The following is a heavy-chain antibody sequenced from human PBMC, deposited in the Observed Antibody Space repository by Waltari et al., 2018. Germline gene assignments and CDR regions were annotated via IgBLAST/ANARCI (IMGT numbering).Heavy chain of an antibody. Sequence: QVQLQQWGAGLLKPSETLSLTCAVYGGSFTAYLWSWIRQSPGKGLERVGEINHSGSTTHNPSLKSRFTISVDASNNQFSLKLSSMTAADTAVYYCARGVGSPHYFYGMDVWGQGTTVTISS. CDR2: INHSGST. D-gene: IGHD1-26*01. V-gene: IGHV4-34*01. CDR3: ARGVGSPHYFYGMDV. J-gene: IGHJ6*02. CDR1: GGSFTAYL.